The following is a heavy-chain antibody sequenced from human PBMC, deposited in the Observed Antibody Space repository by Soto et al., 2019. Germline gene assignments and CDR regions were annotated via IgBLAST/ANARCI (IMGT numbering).Heavy chain of an antibody. Sequence: ASVKVSCTASGYTFTSYCISWVRQAPVQVLEWMGWISAYNGNTNYAQKLQGRVTMTTDTSTSTAYMELRSLRSDDTAVYYCARVDYYGSGSYYPYYFDYWGQGTLVTVSS. V-gene: IGHV1-18*01. CDR2: ISAYNGNT. D-gene: IGHD3-10*01. CDR1: GYTFTSYC. CDR3: ARVDYYGSGSYYPYYFDY. J-gene: IGHJ4*02.